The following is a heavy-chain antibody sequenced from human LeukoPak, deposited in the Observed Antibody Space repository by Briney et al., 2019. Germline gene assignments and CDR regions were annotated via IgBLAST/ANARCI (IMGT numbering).Heavy chain of an antibody. J-gene: IGHJ4*02. CDR2: IRYDGSNK. CDR3: AKDQRYYDSS. CDR1: GFTVSSNY. Sequence: PGGSLRLSCAASGFTVSSNYMSWVRQAPGKGLEWVAFIRYDGSNKYYADSVKGRFTISRDNSKNTLYLQMNSLRAEDTAVYYRAKDQRYYDSSWGQGTLVTVSS. D-gene: IGHD3-22*01. V-gene: IGHV3-30*02.